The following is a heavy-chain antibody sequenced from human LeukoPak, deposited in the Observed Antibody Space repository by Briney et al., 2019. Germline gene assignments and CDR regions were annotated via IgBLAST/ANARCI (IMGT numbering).Heavy chain of an antibody. CDR3: ARPRYYDFWSGYQDAFDI. CDR1: GYSFTSYW. V-gene: IGHV5-51*01. CDR2: IYPGDSDT. D-gene: IGHD3-3*01. Sequence: GESLKISCKGSGYSFTSYWIGWVRQMPGKGLEWMGIIYPGDSDTRYSQSFQGQVTISADKSISTAYLQWSSLKASDTAMYYCARPRYYDFWSGYQDAFDIWGQGTMVTVSS. J-gene: IGHJ3*02.